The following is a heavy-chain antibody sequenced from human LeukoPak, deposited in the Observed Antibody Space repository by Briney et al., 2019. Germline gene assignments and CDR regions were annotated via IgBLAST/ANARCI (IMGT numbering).Heavy chain of an antibody. CDR2: ISYDGSNE. D-gene: IGHD3-16*01. Sequence: GGSLRLSCAASGFTFSSYAMHWVRQAPGKGLEWVAVISYDGSNEYYADSVKGRFTISRDNPKNTLYLQMNSLRAEDTAVYYCARDIGGGFDPWGQGTLVTVSS. J-gene: IGHJ5*02. V-gene: IGHV3-30-3*01. CDR3: ARDIGGGFDP. CDR1: GFTFSSYA.